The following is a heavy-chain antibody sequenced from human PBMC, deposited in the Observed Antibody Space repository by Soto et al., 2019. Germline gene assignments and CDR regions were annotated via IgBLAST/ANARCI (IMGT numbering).Heavy chain of an antibody. CDR1: GYTFTIYG. Sequence: QVQLVQSGGEVKKPGASVKVSCKASGYTFTIYGINWVRQAPGQGLEWMGWISPDNGNTTYAEKLHGRVTMTTDTSTSIAYMELRSLRSDDTAVYFWAIALGYSGDAGLGVWGQGTRVTVSS. D-gene: IGHD5-12*01. CDR3: AIALGYSGDAGLGV. CDR2: ISPDNGNT. V-gene: IGHV1-18*01. J-gene: IGHJ6*02.